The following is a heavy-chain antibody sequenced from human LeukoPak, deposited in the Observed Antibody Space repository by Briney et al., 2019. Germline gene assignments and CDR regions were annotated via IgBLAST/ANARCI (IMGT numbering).Heavy chain of an antibody. V-gene: IGHV4-30-4*01. D-gene: IGHD2-15*01. CDR2: IYYSGST. J-gene: IGHJ3*02. Sequence: SETLSLTCTVSGGSISSGDYYWSWIRQPPGKGLEWIGYIYYSGSTYYNPSLKSRVTISVDTSKNQFSLKLSSVTAADTAVYYCARDNGGGSDDAFDIWGQGTVVTVSS. CDR1: GGSISSGDYY. CDR3: ARDNGGGSDDAFDI.